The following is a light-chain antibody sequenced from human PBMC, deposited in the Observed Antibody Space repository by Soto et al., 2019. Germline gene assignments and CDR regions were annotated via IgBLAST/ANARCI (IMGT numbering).Light chain of an antibody. CDR2: DAS. CDR1: QSVSSY. Sequence: EIVLTQSPATLSLSPGERATLSCRASQSVSSYLAWYQQKAGQAPRLPIYDASNRATGIPAWFSGSGSGTDFTLTISSLEPEDFAVYYCQQRSNWPKTFGQGTKVDIK. V-gene: IGKV3-11*01. J-gene: IGKJ1*01. CDR3: QQRSNWPKT.